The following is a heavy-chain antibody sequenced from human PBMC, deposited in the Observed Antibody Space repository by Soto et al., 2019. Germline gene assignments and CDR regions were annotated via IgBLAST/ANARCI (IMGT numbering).Heavy chain of an antibody. V-gene: IGHV4-4*02. CDR3: ARGRFLEWFYGYYFDY. D-gene: IGHD3-3*01. Sequence: SETLSLTCAVSGGSISSSNWWSWVRQPPGKGLEWIGEIYHSGSTNYNPSLKSRVTISVDKSKNQFSLKLSSVTAADTAVYYCARGRFLEWFYGYYFDYWGQGTLVTVSS. CDR2: IYHSGST. J-gene: IGHJ4*02. CDR1: GGSISSSNW.